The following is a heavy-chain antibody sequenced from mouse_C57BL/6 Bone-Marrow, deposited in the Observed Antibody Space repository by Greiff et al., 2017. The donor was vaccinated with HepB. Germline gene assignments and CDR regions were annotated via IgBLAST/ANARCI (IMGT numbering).Heavy chain of an antibody. CDR1: GYTFTSYW. V-gene: IGHV1-59*01. CDR2: IDPSDSYT. D-gene: IGHD1-1*01. J-gene: IGHJ1*03. CDR3: ARGYYYGSSYWYFDV. Sequence: QVHLQQSGAELVRPGTSVKLSCKASGYTFTSYWMHWVKQRPGQGLEWIGVIDPSDSYTNYNQKFKGKATLTVDTSSSTAYMQLSSLTSEDSAVYYCARGYYYGSSYWYFDVWGTGTTVTVSS.